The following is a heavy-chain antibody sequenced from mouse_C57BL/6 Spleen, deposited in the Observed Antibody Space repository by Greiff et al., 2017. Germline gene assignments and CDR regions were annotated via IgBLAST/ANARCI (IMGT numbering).Heavy chain of an antibody. D-gene: IGHD1-1*01. CDR3: ARDYYGSSYLSFDY. CDR2: IYPGDGDT. Sequence: VQLQQSGAELVKPGASVKISCKASGYAFSSYWMNWVKQRPGKGLEWIGQIYPGDGDTNYNGKFKGKATLTADKSSSTAYMQLSSLTSEDSAVYFCARDYYGSSYLSFDYWGQGTTLTVSS. V-gene: IGHV1-80*01. J-gene: IGHJ2*01. CDR1: GYAFSSYW.